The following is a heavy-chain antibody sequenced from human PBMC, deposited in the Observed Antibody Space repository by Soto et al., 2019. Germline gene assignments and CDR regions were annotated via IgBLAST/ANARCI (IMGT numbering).Heavy chain of an antibody. CDR1: GGSISSYY. Sequence: SETLSLTCTVSGGSISSYYWSWIRQHPGKGLEWIGYIYYSGITYNNPSLKSRVTISVDTSKNQFSLKLSSVTAADTAVYYCARVYSGYDYRGWFDPWGQGSLVTVSS. J-gene: IGHJ5*02. CDR3: ARVYSGYDYRGWFDP. V-gene: IGHV4-59*06. D-gene: IGHD5-12*01. CDR2: IYYSGIT.